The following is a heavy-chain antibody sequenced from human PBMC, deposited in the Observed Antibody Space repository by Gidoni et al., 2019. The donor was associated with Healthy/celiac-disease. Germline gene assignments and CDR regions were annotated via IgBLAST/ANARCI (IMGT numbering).Heavy chain of an antibody. D-gene: IGHD3-10*01. Sequence: QVQLQQWGAGLLKPSETLSLTCAVYGGSFSGYYWSWIRQPPGTGLEWIGEINHSGSTNYNPSLKSRVTISVDTSKNQFALKLSSVTAADTAVYYCARGSGRKTYYYGSGSYYIDYWGQGTLVTVSS. CDR1: GGSFSGYY. CDR2: INHSGST. V-gene: IGHV4-34*01. J-gene: IGHJ4*02. CDR3: ARGSGRKTYYYGSGSYYIDY.